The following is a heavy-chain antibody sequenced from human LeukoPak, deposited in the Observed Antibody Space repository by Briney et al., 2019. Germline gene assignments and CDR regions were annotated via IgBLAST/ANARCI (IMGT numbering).Heavy chain of an antibody. D-gene: IGHD3-22*01. CDR3: AGHYYDSSGFDY. Sequence: GGSLRLSCAASGFTFSSYSMNWVRQAPGKGLEWVSSISSSSSYIYYADSVKGRFTISRDNAKNSLYLQMISLRAEDTAVYYCAGHYYDSSGFDYWGQGTLVTVSS. CDR2: ISSSSSYI. J-gene: IGHJ4*02. CDR1: GFTFSSYS. V-gene: IGHV3-21*01.